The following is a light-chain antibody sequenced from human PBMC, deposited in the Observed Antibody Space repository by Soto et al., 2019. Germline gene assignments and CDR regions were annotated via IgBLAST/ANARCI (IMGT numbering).Light chain of an antibody. Sequence: DTQMTQSPSSLSASVGDRVTITCRASQSISTFLNWYQQKPGKAPKLLIYAASTLQTGVPSRFSGSGSGTDFTLTISNLQPEDFATYYCHQTDTIPETFGQGTKVEIK. CDR1: QSISTF. J-gene: IGKJ1*01. CDR3: HQTDTIPET. CDR2: AAS. V-gene: IGKV1-39*01.